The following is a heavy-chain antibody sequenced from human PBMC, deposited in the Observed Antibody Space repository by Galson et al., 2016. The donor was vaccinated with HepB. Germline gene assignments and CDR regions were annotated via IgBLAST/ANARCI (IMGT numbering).Heavy chain of an antibody. Sequence: RQAPGKGLEWVSMIYSRGDTYYADSVKGRFTISRGFSKNTVSLQIDSLTAEDTALYYCARVVGFWNGYSYLFHGLDVWGQGTTVTVSS. CDR2: IYSRGDT. CDR3: ARVVGFWNGYSYLFHGLDV. V-gene: IGHV3-53*01. D-gene: IGHD3-3*01. J-gene: IGHJ6*02.